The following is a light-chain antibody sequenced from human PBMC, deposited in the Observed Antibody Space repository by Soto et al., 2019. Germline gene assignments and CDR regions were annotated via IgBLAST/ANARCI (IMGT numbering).Light chain of an antibody. V-gene: IGKV3-20*01. CDR1: QSVTNDY. CDR2: GAS. J-gene: IGKJ2*01. CDR3: QQYGNSPRT. Sequence: EIVWTQSPGSLSLSPGERAALSCRASQSVTNDYLAWYQQKFGQAPRLLIYGASRRATGIPDRFSGIGSGTDFTLTISRLEPEDFAVYFCQQYGNSPRTFGQRTKVDI.